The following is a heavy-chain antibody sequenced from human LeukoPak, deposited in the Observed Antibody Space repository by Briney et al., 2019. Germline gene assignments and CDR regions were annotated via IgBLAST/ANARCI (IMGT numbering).Heavy chain of an antibody. J-gene: IGHJ4*02. CDR2: INACNGNT. D-gene: IGHD6-19*01. CDR3: ARVVKYRSGPLTDLLPYYFDY. Sequence: ASVKVSCKASGYTFTSYAMHWVRQARGQRLEWMGSINACNGNTKYSQEFQGRVAITRDTSASTAYMELSSLRSEDMAVYYCARVVKYRSGPLTDLLPYYFDYWGQGTLVTVSS. V-gene: IGHV1-3*03. CDR1: GYTFTSYA.